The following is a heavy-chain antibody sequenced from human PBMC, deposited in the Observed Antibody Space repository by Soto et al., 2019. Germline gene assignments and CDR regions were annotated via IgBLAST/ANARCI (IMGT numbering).Heavy chain of an antibody. J-gene: IGHJ5*02. CDR2: IDGSGGTT. CDR3: AKNSGWFNT. CDR1: GFPFSSTD. Sequence: GGSLRLSCAASGFPFSSTDMTWVRQAPGKGLDWVSTIDGSGGTTYYADSVKGRFTISRDNSMNAVYLQMNSLRADDTALYYCAKNSGWFNTWGQGALVTVSS. V-gene: IGHV3-23*01. D-gene: IGHD3-10*01.